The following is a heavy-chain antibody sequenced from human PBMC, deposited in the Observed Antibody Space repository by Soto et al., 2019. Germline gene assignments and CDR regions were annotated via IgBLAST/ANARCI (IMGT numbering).Heavy chain of an antibody. J-gene: IGHJ5*01. CDR1: GDYISSPEHY. Sequence: QVQLQESGPGLVKPSQTLSLTCTVSGDYISSPEHYWSWIRRAPGKGLELIGYVYYRGSIYYTPSFESRVSISIDTSKNQFSMRLTSVTAADSAVYFCARVTFTPNWFDSWGQGILVTVSS. CDR3: ARVTFTPNWFDS. CDR2: VYYRGSI. V-gene: IGHV4-30-4*01.